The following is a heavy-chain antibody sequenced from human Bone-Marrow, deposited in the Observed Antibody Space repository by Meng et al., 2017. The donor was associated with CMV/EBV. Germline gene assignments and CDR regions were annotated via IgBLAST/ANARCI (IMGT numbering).Heavy chain of an antibody. CDR2: IRYDGSNK. CDR3: AKIGPLMSYDFWSGYRYGYYGMDV. D-gene: IGHD3-3*01. CDR1: GFTFSSYG. J-gene: IGHJ6*02. Sequence: GGSLRLSCAASGFTFSSYGMHWVRQAPGKGLEWVAFIRYDGSNKYYADSVKGRFTISRDNSKNTLYLQMNSLRAEDTAVYYCAKIGPLMSYDFWSGYRYGYYGMDVWGQGTTVTVFS. V-gene: IGHV3-30*02.